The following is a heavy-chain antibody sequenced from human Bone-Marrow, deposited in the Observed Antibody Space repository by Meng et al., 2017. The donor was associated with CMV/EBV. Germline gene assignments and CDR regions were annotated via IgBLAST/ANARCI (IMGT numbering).Heavy chain of an antibody. J-gene: IGHJ5*02. Sequence: SVKVSCKASGYTFTGYYMHWVRQAPGQGLEWMGWINPNSGGTNYAQKFQGRVTMTRDTSISTAYMELSRLRSDDTAVYYCARGLRYSSPYNWFNPWGRGTLATFSS. D-gene: IGHD6-6*01. V-gene: IGHV1-2*02. CDR1: GYTFTGYY. CDR3: ARGLRYSSPYNWFNP. CDR2: INPNSGGT.